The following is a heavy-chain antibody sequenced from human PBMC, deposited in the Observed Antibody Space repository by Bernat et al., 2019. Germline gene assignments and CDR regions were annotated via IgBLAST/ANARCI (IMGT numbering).Heavy chain of an antibody. D-gene: IGHD2-2*01. CDR1: GGSFSGYY. CDR2: INHSGST. CDR3: ARAGVPAEGKHPPGHHYYYYMDV. J-gene: IGHJ6*03. V-gene: IGHV4-34*01. Sequence: QVQLQQWGAGLLKPSETLSLTCAVYGGSFSGYYWSWIRQPPGKGLEWIGEINHSGSTNYNPSSKSRDTISVDTSKNQFSLKRSSVTAAETAVYYWARAGVPAEGKHPPGHHYYYYMDVWGKGTTVTVSS.